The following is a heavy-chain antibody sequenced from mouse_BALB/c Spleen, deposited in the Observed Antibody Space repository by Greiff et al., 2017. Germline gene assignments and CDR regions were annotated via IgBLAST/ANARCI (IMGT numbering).Heavy chain of an antibody. CDR3: AREEHYYGSSWYFDV. Sequence: EVQRVESGGGLVQPGGSLRLSCATSGFTFTDYYMSWVRQPPGKALEWLGFIRNKANGYTTEYSASVKGLFTISRDNSQSILYLQMNTLRAEDSATYYCAREEHYYGSSWYFDVWGAGTTVTVSS. J-gene: IGHJ1*01. CDR2: IRNKANGYTT. V-gene: IGHV7-3*02. CDR1: GFTFTDYY. D-gene: IGHD1-1*01.